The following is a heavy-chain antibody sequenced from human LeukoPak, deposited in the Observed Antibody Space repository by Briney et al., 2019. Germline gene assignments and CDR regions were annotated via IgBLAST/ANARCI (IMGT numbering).Heavy chain of an antibody. J-gene: IGHJ5*02. CDR1: GFSFNNSGVA. V-gene: IGHV2-5*01. Sequence: SGPTLVKPTQTLTLTCTFSGFSFNNSGVAVGWIRQPPGKALEWLALLYWNDDKRYSPSLKSRLTITKDTSKNQVVLTMTNMDPVDTATYYCAHAYYDFWSGTINWFDPWGQGTLVTVSS. CDR2: LYWNDDK. CDR3: AHAYYDFWSGTINWFDP. D-gene: IGHD3-3*01.